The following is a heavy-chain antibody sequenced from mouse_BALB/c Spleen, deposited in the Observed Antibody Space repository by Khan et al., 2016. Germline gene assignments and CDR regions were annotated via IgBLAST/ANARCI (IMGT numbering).Heavy chain of an antibody. D-gene: IGHD2-14*01. CDR3: ARDRYDY. CDR2: ISSDSSTN. CDR1: GFTFSSFG. V-gene: IGHV5-17*02. J-gene: IGHJ2*01. Sequence: EVELVESGGGLVQPGGSRKLSCAASGFTFSSFGMHWVRQAPEKGLEWVAYISSDSSTNYYADTVKGRFTISRDNPKNTLFLQMTSLRSEDTAICYCARDRYDYWGQGTTLTVSS.